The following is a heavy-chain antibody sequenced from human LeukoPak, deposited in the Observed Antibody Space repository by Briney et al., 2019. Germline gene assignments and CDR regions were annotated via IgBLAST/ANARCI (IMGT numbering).Heavy chain of an antibody. CDR1: GFTFSKYA. Sequence: TGGSLRLSCAASGFTFSKYAMSWVRQAPGKGLEWVSVISDSGGGTYYADSVKGRFTISRDNSKNTLYLQMNSLRAEDTAVYYCARGRDFFDYWGQGNLVTVAS. V-gene: IGHV3-23*01. CDR2: ISDSGGGT. D-gene: IGHD3-3*01. J-gene: IGHJ4*02. CDR3: ARGRDFFDY.